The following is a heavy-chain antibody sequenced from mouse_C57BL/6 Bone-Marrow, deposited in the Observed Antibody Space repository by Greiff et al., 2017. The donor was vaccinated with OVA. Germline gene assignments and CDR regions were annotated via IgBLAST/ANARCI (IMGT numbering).Heavy chain of an antibody. V-gene: IGHV5-12*01. J-gene: IGHJ4*01. CDR2: ISNGGGST. D-gene: IGHD2-5*01. CDR3: ARGDSNYPLYAMDY. Sequence: EVKLEESGGGLVQPGGSLKLSCAASGFTFSDYYMYWVRQTPETRLEWVAYISNGGGSTYYPDTVKGRFTISRDNAKNTLYLQMSRLKSEDTAMYYCARGDSNYPLYAMDYWGQGTSVTVSS. CDR1: GFTFSDYY.